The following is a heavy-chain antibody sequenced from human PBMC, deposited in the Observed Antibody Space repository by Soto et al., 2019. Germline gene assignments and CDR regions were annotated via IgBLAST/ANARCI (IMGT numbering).Heavy chain of an antibody. V-gene: IGHV4-59*01. CDR3: ARGLRYYYDSSGYSDKVGVWLDP. CDR2: IYYSGST. J-gene: IGHJ5*02. CDR1: GGSISSYY. D-gene: IGHD3-22*01. Sequence: SETLSLTCTLSGGSISSYYWSWIRQPPGKGLEWIGYIYYSGSTNYNPSPKSRVTISVDTSKNQFSLKLSSVAAADTAVYYCARGLRYYYDSSGYSDKVGVWLDPWGQGGLVSVSS.